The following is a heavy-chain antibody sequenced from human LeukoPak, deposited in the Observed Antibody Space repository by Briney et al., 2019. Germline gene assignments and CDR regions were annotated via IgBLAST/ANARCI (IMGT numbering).Heavy chain of an antibody. CDR1: GFTFSSYA. V-gene: IGHV3-30-3*01. D-gene: IGHD1-1*01. J-gene: IGHJ4*02. CDR2: ISYDGSNK. Sequence: GGSLRLSCAASGFTFSSYAMHWVRQAPGKGLEWVAVISYDGSNKYYADSVKGQFTISRDNSKNTLYLQMNSLRAEDTAVYYCARTLDERGFDYWGQGTLVTVSS. CDR3: ARTLDERGFDY.